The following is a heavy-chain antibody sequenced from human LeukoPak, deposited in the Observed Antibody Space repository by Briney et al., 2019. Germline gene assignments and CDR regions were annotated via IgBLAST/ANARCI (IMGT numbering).Heavy chain of an antibody. CDR3: ARLNSSGWYVFDY. J-gene: IGHJ4*02. Sequence: PSETLSLTCTASGGSISSSSYYWGWIRQPPGKGLEWIGSIYYSGSTYYNPSLKSRVTISVDTSKNQFSLKLSSVTAADTAVYYCARLNSSGWYVFDYWGQGTLVTVSS. V-gene: IGHV4-39*01. CDR2: IYYSGST. CDR1: GGSISSSSYY. D-gene: IGHD6-19*01.